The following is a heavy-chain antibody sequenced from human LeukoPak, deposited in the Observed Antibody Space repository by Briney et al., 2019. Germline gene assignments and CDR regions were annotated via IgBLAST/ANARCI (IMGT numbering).Heavy chain of an antibody. J-gene: IGHJ6*02. Sequence: GASVKVSCKASGNTFTSYDINWVRQASGQGLEWMEWMNPNSGNTGYAQKFQGRVTMTRNTSISTAYMELSSLRSEDTAVYYCARRHRSNGMDVWGQGTLVTVSS. CDR2: MNPNSGNT. CDR3: ARRHRSNGMDV. D-gene: IGHD3-10*01. CDR1: GNTFTSYD. V-gene: IGHV1-8*01.